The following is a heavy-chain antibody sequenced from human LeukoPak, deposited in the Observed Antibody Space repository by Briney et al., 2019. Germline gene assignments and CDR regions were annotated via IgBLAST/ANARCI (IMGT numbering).Heavy chain of an antibody. V-gene: IGHV4-59*08. Sequence: SETLSLTCTVSGGSISSYCWSWIRQPPGEGLEWIGYIYYSGSTNYNPSLKSRVTISVDTSKNQFSLKLSSVTAADTAVYYCARHPGIAAADYWGQGTLVTVSS. J-gene: IGHJ4*02. D-gene: IGHD6-13*01. CDR1: GGSISSYC. CDR3: ARHPGIAAADY. CDR2: IYYSGST.